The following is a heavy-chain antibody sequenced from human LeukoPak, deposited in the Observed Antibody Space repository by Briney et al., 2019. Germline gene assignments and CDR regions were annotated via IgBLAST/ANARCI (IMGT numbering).Heavy chain of an antibody. J-gene: IGHJ6*03. CDR2: ISSNGGIT. CDR3: AKAMYYYGSGSYYRDYYYYMDV. CDR1: GFTFRNYA. V-gene: IGHV3-64*01. Sequence: GGSLRLSCAASGFTFRNYAMHWVRQAPGKGLEHVSAISSNGGITYYANSVKGRFTISRDNSKNTLYLQMGSLRAEDTAVYYCAKAMYYYGSGSYYRDYYYYMDVWGKGTTVTISS. D-gene: IGHD3-10*01.